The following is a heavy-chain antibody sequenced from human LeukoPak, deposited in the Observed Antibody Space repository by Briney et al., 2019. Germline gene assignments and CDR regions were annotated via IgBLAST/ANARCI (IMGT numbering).Heavy chain of an antibody. CDR1: GFTFSNYS. CDR3: ARDPGIVVVIDDAFDI. Sequence: GGSLRLSCAASGFTFSNYSMNWVRQAPGKGLEWVSSISSSSSYIFYADSVMGRFTISRDNAKNSLYLQMNSLRAEDTAVYYCARDPGIVVVIDDAFDIWGQGTMVTVS. J-gene: IGHJ3*02. D-gene: IGHD3-22*01. V-gene: IGHV3-21*01. CDR2: ISSSSSYI.